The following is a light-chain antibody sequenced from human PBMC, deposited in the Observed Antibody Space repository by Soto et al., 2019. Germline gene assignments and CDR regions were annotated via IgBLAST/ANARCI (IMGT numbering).Light chain of an antibody. CDR2: GAS. CDR3: QQYGTSLRWT. CDR1: PNIKSNY. Sequence: ESVLTQSPGTLSLSPGERATLSCRGIPNIKSNYLAWYRQNPGQAPRLLIYGASNRAAGVPDRFSGSGSGTDFTLTITRLEPEDFAVDYCQQYGTSLRWTFGQGTKVDIK. J-gene: IGKJ1*01. V-gene: IGKV3-20*01.